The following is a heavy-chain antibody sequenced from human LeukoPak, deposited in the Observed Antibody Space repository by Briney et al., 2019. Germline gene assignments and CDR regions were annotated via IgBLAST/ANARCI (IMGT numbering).Heavy chain of an antibody. J-gene: IGHJ5*02. V-gene: IGHV1-8*01. CDR2: MNXKTGNT. CDR1: X. D-gene: IGHD1-26*01. CDR3: ARGADSGSYYASNWFDP. Sequence: XIXXVRQARGQGIXXRXXMNXKTGNTVYAQKFQGRDTMTRKTSIRTEYMEMRRLRSEDTAVYYCARGADSGSYYASNWFDPWGQGTLVTVSS.